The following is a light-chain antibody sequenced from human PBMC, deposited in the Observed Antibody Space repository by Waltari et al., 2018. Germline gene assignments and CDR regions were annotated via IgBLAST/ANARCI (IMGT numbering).Light chain of an antibody. J-gene: IGKJ2*01. V-gene: IGKV3-20*01. CDR3: QQYDSSLYT. CDR1: RGVSSSS. CDR2: GAS. Sequence: EIVLTQSPGTLSLSPGNRATPSCRASRGVSSSSLACYQQKPGQAPRLLIYGASTRATGIPDRFSGSGSGTDFTLTISRLEPEDFAVYYCQQYDSSLYTFGQGTKLEI.